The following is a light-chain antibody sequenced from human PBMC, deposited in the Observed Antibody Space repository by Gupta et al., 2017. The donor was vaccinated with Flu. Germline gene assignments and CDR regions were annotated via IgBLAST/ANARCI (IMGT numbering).Light chain of an antibody. V-gene: IGKV3-11*01. J-gene: IGKJ2*01. CDR1: QSVSSY. CDR3: QQRSNWPKST. CDR2: DAS. Sequence: EIVLTQSPATLSLSPGERATLSCRASQSVSSYLAWYQQKPGQAPRLLIYDASNRATGIPARFSGSGYGTDFTLTISSREPEDFAVYYCQQRSNWPKSTFGQGTKLEIK.